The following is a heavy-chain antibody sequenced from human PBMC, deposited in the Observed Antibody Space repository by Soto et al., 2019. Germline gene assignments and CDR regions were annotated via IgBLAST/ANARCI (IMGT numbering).Heavy chain of an antibody. CDR3: ARATFGVVIYYYGMDV. V-gene: IGHV4-61*01. D-gene: IGHD3-3*01. Sequence: SETLSLTCTVSGGSVSSGSYYWSWIRQPPGKGLEWIGYIYYSGSTNYNPSLKSRVTISVDTSKNQFSLKLSSVTAADTAVYYCARATFGVVIYYYGMDVWGQGTTVTVAS. CDR1: GGSVSSGSYY. J-gene: IGHJ6*02. CDR2: IYYSGST.